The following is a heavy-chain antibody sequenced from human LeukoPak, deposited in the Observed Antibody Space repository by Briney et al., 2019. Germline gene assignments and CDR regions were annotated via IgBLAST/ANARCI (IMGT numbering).Heavy chain of an antibody. CDR3: ARHRARDFWSGWYNWFDP. Sequence: SETLSLTCAVYGGSFSGYYWSWIRQPPGKGLEWIGEINHSGSTNYNPSLKSRVTISVDTSKNQFSLKLSSVTAADTAVYYCARHRARDFWSGWYNWFDPWGQGTLVTVSS. J-gene: IGHJ5*02. D-gene: IGHD3-3*01. V-gene: IGHV4-34*01. CDR2: INHSGST. CDR1: GGSFSGYY.